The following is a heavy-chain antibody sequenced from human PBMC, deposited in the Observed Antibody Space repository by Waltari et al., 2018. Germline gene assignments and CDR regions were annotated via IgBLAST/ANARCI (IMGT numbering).Heavy chain of an antibody. J-gene: IGHJ4*02. Sequence: QVQLVQSGAEVKKPGASVKVSCKVSGYTLTELSMHWVRQAPGKGLEWMGGFVPEDGETNYERKFQGSVTMTDDTSTDTAYMEMSSLRSEDTAVYYCATHYDSSGYYYLDYWGQGTLVTVSS. CDR1: GYTLTELS. CDR2: FVPEDGET. CDR3: ATHYDSSGYYYLDY. D-gene: IGHD3-22*01. V-gene: IGHV1-24*01.